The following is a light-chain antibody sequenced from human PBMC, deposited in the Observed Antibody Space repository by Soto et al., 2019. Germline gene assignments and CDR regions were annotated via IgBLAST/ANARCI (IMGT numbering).Light chain of an antibody. V-gene: IGLV2-8*01. CDR2: EVS. CDR1: SSDVGGYNF. CDR3: SSYAGSDNGDV. J-gene: IGLJ1*01. Sequence: QSALTQPPSASGSPGQSVTISCTGTSSDVGGYNFVSWYQQHPGKAPKLIIFEVSKRPSGVPDRFSGSKSGNTASLTVSGLQAEDEADYCCSSYAGSDNGDVFGTGTKLTVL.